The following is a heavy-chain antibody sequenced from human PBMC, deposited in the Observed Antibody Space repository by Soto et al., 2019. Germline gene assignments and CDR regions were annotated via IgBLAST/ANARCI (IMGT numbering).Heavy chain of an antibody. D-gene: IGHD2-21*01. J-gene: IGHJ4*02. CDR2: IKSKTDGGTT. CDR1: GFTCSNAW. CDR3: IVRYPYYFDY. V-gene: IGHV3-15*07. Sequence: EVQLVESGGGLVKPGGSLRLSCAASGFTCSNAWMNWVRQAPGKGLEWVGRIKSKTDGGTTDYAAPVKGRFTISRDDSKNTLYLQMNSLTTEDTAVYYCIVRYPYYFDYWGQGTLVTVSS.